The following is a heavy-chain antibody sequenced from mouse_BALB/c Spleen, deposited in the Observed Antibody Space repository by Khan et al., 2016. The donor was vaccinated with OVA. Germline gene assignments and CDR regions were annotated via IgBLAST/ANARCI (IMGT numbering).Heavy chain of an antibody. CDR3: AREGNGSYGFAY. CDR1: GFSLTDFG. D-gene: IGHD1-1*02. J-gene: IGHJ3*01. Sequence: QMQLEESGPGLVAPSQSLSITCTVSGFSLTDFGVNWIRQPPGKGLEWLGMIWGDGSTDYNSALKSRLSISKDNSKRQVFLKMNSLQTDDTARYYCAREGNGSYGFAYWGQGTLVTVSA. V-gene: IGHV2-6-7*01. CDR2: IWGDGST.